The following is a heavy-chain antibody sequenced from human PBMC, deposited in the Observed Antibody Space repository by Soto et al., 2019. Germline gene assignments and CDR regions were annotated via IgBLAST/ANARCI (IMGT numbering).Heavy chain of an antibody. J-gene: IGHJ4*02. CDR3: ATEGKDDSVKGGFDN. V-gene: IGHV3-33*01. Sequence: QVQLVESGGGVVQPGRSQRLSCAASGFRFSSYGMNWVRQSPGKGLEWVAVIWYDGSNKFYGNSVKGRFTISRDNSRNTLYLQMNSLRDEDTAVYYCATEGKDDSVKGGFDNWGQGTLVTVSS. CDR2: IWYDGSNK. CDR1: GFRFSSYG. D-gene: IGHD3-22*01.